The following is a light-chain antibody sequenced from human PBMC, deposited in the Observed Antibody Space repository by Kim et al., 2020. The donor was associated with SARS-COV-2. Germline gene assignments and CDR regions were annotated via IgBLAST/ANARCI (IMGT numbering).Light chain of an antibody. CDR1: HSVASRY. CDR2: GAS. V-gene: IGKV3-20*01. J-gene: IGKJ2*01. Sequence: EIVLTHSPDTLSLSPGERATLSCRASHSVASRYLAWYQLKPGQAPRLLIFGASSWAAGVPDRFTGSGSGTDFTLTISSLEPEDFAMYYCQQYGTLPYTFGQGTKLEI. CDR3: QQYGTLPYT.